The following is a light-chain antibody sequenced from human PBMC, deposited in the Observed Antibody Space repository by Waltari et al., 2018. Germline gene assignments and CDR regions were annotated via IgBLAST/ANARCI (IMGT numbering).Light chain of an antibody. CDR3: QQCYHLPS. CDR2: WAS. V-gene: IGKV4-1*01. CDR1: QNILSSSDNKNY. Sequence: DIVMTQSPDSVAVSLGERATIHCRSSQNILSSSDNKNYLVWYQQKPGQPPKLLISWASTRESVVPDRFSGSESGTDFTLTISSLQSEDVAVYYCQQCYHLPSFGGGTRVEIK. J-gene: IGKJ4*01.